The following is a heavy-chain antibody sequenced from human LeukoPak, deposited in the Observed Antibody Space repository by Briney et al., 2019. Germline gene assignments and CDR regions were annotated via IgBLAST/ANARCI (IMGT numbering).Heavy chain of an antibody. J-gene: IGHJ5*02. D-gene: IGHD3-3*01. CDR3: ARDKGYDFWSGYGNWFDP. V-gene: IGHV1-8*01. CDR1: GYTFTSYD. Sequence: ASVKVSCKASGYTFTSYDINWVRQATGQGLEWMGWMNPNSGNTGYAQKFQGRVTMTRNTSISTAYMELSSLRSEDTAVYYCARDKGYDFWSGYGNWFDPWGQGTLVTVSS. CDR2: MNPNSGNT.